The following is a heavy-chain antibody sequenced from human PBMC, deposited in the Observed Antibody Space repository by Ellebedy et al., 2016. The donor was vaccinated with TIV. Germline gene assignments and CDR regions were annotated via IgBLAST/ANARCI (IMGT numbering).Heavy chain of an antibody. CDR1: GGSISSSSYY. V-gene: IGHV4-39*02. Sequence: SETLSLTCTVSGGSISSSSYYWGWIRQPPGKRLEWIGSIDYSGSTTYHNPSLKSRVTITVDTSKNHFSLRLSSVTAADTAVYYCARRTSYYYGMDVWGQGTTVTVSS. J-gene: IGHJ6*02. CDR2: IDYSGSTT. CDR3: ARRTSYYYGMDV.